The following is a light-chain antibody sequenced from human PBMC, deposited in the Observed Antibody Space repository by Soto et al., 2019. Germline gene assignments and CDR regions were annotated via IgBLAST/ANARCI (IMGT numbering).Light chain of an antibody. CDR3: QQSYTTVRS. J-gene: IGKJ4*01. CDR2: AAS. CDR1: QSISNF. V-gene: IGKV1-39*01. Sequence: DIQMSQTPSSLSASVGDRGTISCPASQSISNFLNWYQQKPGKAPQLLIYAASRLHSGVPPRFSGSGAGTDFTLTISSLQPEDFATYFCQQSYTTVRSFGGGTNVE.